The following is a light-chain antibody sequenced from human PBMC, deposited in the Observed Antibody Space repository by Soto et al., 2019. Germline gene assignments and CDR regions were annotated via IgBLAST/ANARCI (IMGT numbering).Light chain of an antibody. J-gene: IGLJ1*01. CDR2: EVS. CDR1: SSDVGGYNY. V-gene: IGLV2-14*01. CDR3: TSFPSSTTYV. Sequence: LTQPASVSGSPGQSITISCTGTSSDVGGYNYVCWYQHHPGKAPKLIISEVSNRPSGVSDRFSGSKSGNTASLTISGLQPEDEADYYCTSFPSSTTYVFGTRTKVTVL.